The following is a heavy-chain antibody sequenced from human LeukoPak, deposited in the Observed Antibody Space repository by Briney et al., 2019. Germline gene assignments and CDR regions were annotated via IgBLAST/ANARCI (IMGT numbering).Heavy chain of an antibody. CDR2: ANLQGST. J-gene: IGHJ4*02. CDR3: AREGGPYRPLDY. Sequence: PSETLSLTCGVSGGSITSTNYWTWVRQPPGKGLEWIGEANLQGSTNYNPSLMARVAISVDMSDNHISLQLTSVTAADTAVYYCAREGGPYRPLDYSGQGTQVTVSS. CDR1: GGSITSTNY. V-gene: IGHV4-4*02.